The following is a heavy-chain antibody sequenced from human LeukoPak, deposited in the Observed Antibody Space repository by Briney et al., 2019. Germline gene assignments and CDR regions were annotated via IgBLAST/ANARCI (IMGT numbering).Heavy chain of an antibody. CDR3: ARAITVAGTISFAY. CDR1: GYTFTTYG. V-gene: IGHV1-18*01. Sequence: ASVNVSCKASGYTFTTYGINWVRQAPGQGLEWMGCISGYNGNTDYAQKLQGRVTVTTDTSTSTAYMELRSLRSDDTAVYYCARAITVAGTISFAYWGQGTLVTVSS. J-gene: IGHJ4*02. D-gene: IGHD6-19*01. CDR2: ISGYNGNT.